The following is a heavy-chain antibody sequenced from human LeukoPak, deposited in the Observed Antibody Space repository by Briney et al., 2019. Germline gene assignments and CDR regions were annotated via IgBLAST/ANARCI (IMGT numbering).Heavy chain of an antibody. CDR2: IKQDGSEK. Sequence: PGGSLRLSCAASGFTFSNYYMTWVRQAPGKGLEWVANIKQDGSEKDYVDSVKGRFTISRDNAKNSLYLQMNSLRAEDTAVYYCARGAWWGTNWGQGTLVTVSS. D-gene: IGHD2-15*01. J-gene: IGHJ4*02. CDR3: ARGAWWGTN. CDR1: GFTFSNYY. V-gene: IGHV3-7*01.